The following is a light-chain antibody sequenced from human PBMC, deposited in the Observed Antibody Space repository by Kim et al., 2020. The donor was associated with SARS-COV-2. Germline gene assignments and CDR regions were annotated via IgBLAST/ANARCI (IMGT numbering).Light chain of an antibody. Sequence: SQGERATLSCRASQSVSSSYLAWYQQKPGQAPRLLIYGASSKATGIPDRFSGGGSGTDFTLTISRLEPEDFAVYYCQQYGSSPLTFGGGTKVDIK. CDR3: QQYGSSPLT. CDR2: GAS. CDR1: QSVSSSY. V-gene: IGKV3-20*01. J-gene: IGKJ4*01.